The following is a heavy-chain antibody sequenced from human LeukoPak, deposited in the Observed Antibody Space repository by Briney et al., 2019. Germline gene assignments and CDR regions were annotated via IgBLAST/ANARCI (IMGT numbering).Heavy chain of an antibody. CDR1: GFTFSGYY. D-gene: IGHD3-22*01. CDR3: AINPDSSGGGSDWYFDL. CDR2: INPNSGGT. J-gene: IGHJ2*01. Sequence: ASVKVSCKASGFTFSGYYMHWVRQAPGQGLEWMGWINPNSGGTNYAQNFQGRVTMPRDTSINTAYMELSRLRSDDTAVYYCAINPDSSGGGSDWYFDLWGRGTLVTVSS. V-gene: IGHV1-2*02.